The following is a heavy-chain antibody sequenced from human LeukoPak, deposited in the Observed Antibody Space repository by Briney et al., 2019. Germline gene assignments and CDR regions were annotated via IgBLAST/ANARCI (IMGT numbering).Heavy chain of an antibody. D-gene: IGHD2-2*01. J-gene: IGHJ4*01. CDR2: ISGSGGST. CDR1: EVSCVGYA. Sequence: GTLSLTCARSEVSCVGYASRSGCQAPRKRLKWVSAISGSGGSTYYADSVKGRFTISRDNSKNTLYLQMNSLRAEDTAVYYCAKDLGYCSSTSCSGGDYWGQGTLITVSS. CDR3: AKDLGYCSSTSCSGGDY. V-gene: IGHV3-23*01.